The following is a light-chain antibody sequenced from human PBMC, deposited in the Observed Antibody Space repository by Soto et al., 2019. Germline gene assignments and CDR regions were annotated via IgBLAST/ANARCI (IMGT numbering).Light chain of an antibody. CDR2: EVS. Sequence: QSALTQPASVSGSPGQSITISCTGTSSDVGGYNYVSWYQQHPGKAPKLMIYEVSNRPSGVSNRFSGSKSGNTASLTISGLQAEDVDDYYCSSFTSINTWVFGGGTKLTVL. CDR1: SSDVGGYNY. J-gene: IGLJ3*02. V-gene: IGLV2-14*01. CDR3: SSFTSINTWV.